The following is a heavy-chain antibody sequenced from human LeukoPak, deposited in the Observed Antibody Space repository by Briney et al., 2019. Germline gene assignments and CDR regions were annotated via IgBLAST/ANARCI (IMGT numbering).Heavy chain of an antibody. CDR2: MNPNSGNT. CDR3: ARGEAVVAAGAISVVYYYGMDV. V-gene: IGHV1-8*01. J-gene: IGHJ6*02. Sequence: GASVTVSFKASGYTFTIYDINLVRQAPGQGLEWMGWMNPNSGNTGYSQKFQGRVTMTRNTSISTAYMELSSLRSEDTAVYYCARGEAVVAAGAISVVYYYGMDVWGQGTTVTVSS. D-gene: IGHD2-15*01. CDR1: GYTFTIYD.